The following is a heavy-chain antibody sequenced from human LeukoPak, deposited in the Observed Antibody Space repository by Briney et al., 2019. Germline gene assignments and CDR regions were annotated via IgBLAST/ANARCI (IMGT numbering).Heavy chain of an antibody. CDR1: GGTFSSYA. CDR2: IIPIFGTA. CDR3: VREESGGYFDY. J-gene: IGHJ4*02. Sequence: ASVKVSCKASGGTFSSYAISWVRQAPGQGLEWMGGIIPIFGTANYAQKFQGRVTITADESTSTAYMELSSLRSEDTAVYHCVREESGGYFDYWGQGTLVTVSS. V-gene: IGHV1-69*13. D-gene: IGHD2-8*02.